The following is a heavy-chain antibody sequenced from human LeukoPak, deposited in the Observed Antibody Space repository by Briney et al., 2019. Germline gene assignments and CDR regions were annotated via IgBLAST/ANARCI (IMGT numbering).Heavy chain of an antibody. V-gene: IGHV3-23*01. CDR1: GFTVSSYA. J-gene: IGHJ4*02. CDR2: ISGRSGST. CDR3: AKDRGSCSGYDFFDY. D-gene: IGHD5-12*01. Sequence: GGSLRLSCAASGFTVSSYAMSWVRQARGKGVEWVSAISGRSGSTYYAHSLHRRLPISSDHSKTTLYLQMHSLRAEDTAVYFCAKDRGSCSGYDFFDYWGQGPLLTVSS.